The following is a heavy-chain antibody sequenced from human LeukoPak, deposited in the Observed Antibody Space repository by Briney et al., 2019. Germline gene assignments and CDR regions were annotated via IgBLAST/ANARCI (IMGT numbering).Heavy chain of an antibody. D-gene: IGHD5-18*01. CDR1: GGSISSSSYY. J-gene: IGHJ3*02. V-gene: IGHV4-39*01. CDR3: GRHTPGNSYRKNDAFDI. CDR2: IYYSGST. Sequence: SETLSLTCTVSGGSISSSSYYWGWIRQPPGKGLEWIGSIYYSGSTYYKPSLKSRVTISVDTSKNQFSLKLSSVTAADTAVYYCGRHTPGNSYRKNDAFDIWGQGTMVTVSS.